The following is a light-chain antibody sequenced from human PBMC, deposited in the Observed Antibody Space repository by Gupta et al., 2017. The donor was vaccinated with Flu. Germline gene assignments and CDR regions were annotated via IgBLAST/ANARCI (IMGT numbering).Light chain of an antibody. J-gene: IGKJ1*01. CDR2: KAS. Sequence: PSTLSASAGDRVTITCRASQGISGYLAWYQQKPGKAPKLLIYKASRLEGGVPSRFSGSGSGTEFTLTISSLQPDDFATYYCQQESHYSWTFGQGTKVEIK. CDR3: QQESHYSWT. CDR1: QGISGY. V-gene: IGKV1-5*03.